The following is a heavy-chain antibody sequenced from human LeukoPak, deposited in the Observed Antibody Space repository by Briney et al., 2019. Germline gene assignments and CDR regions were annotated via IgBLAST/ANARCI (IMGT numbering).Heavy chain of an antibody. D-gene: IGHD2-8*02. CDR3: ARRSSYCTIDY. CDR2: IYYSGST. CDR1: GGSISSSSYY. V-gene: IGHV4-39*01. J-gene: IGHJ4*02. Sequence: PSETLSLTCTVSGGSISSSSYYWDWIRQPPGKGLEWIGSIYYSGSTYYNPSLKSRVTISVDTSKNQFSLKLSSVTAADTAVYYCARRSSYCTIDYWGQGTLVTVSS.